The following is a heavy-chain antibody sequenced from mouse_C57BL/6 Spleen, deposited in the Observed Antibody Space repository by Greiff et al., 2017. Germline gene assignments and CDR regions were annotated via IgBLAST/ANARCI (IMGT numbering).Heavy chain of an antibody. J-gene: IGHJ2*01. Sequence: QVQLQQPGAELVKPGASVKLSCKASGYTFTSYWMHWVKQRPGQGLEWIGMIHPNSGSTNYNEKFKSKATLTVDKSSSTAYMQLSSLTSEDSAVYYCASQLYYYGSSGLDYWGQGTTLTVSS. D-gene: IGHD1-1*01. CDR1: GYTFTSYW. V-gene: IGHV1-64*01. CDR2: IHPNSGST. CDR3: ASQLYYYGSSGLDY.